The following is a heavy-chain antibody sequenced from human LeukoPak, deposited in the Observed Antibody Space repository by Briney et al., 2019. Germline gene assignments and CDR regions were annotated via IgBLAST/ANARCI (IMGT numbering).Heavy chain of an antibody. CDR2: IYYSGST. Sequence: SETLSLTCTVSGGSISSSSYYWGWIRQPPGKGLEWIGSIYYSGSTYYNPSLKSRVTISVDTSKNQFSLKLSSVTAADTAVYYCAREICGGDCYNWFDPWGQGTLVTVSS. CDR3: AREICGGDCYNWFDP. D-gene: IGHD2-21*02. CDR1: GGSISSSSYY. V-gene: IGHV4-39*02. J-gene: IGHJ5*02.